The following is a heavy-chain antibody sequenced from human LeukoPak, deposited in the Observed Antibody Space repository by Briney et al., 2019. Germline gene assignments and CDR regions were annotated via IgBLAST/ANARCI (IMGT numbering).Heavy chain of an antibody. CDR3: ARPFYISNWFDP. V-gene: IGHV4-59*04. CDR2: IYYSGST. Sequence: SETLSLTCTVSGGSISSYYWSWIRQPPGKGLEWIGYIYYSGSTYYNPSLKSRVTISVDTSKNQFSLKLSSVTAADTAVYYCARPFYISNWFDPWGQGTLVTVSS. CDR1: GGSISSYY. D-gene: IGHD2/OR15-2a*01. J-gene: IGHJ5*02.